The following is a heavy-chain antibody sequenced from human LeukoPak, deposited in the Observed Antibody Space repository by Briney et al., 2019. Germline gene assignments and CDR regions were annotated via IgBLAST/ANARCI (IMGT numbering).Heavy chain of an antibody. CDR2: IYSGGST. J-gene: IGHJ4*02. Sequence: PGGSLRLSCAASGFTVSSNYMSWVRQAPGKGLEWGSVIYSGGSTYYADSVTGRFTISRDNSKNTLYLQMNSLRAEDTAVYYCARSPYGRFDYWGQGTLVTVSS. V-gene: IGHV3-66*02. D-gene: IGHD4-17*01. CDR3: ARSPYGRFDY. CDR1: GFTVSSNY.